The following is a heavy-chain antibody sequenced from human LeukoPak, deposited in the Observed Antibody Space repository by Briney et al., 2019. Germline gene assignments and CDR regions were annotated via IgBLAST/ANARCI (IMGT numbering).Heavy chain of an antibody. J-gene: IGHJ4*02. CDR2: IYYSGST. Sequence: PSETLSLTCTVSGGSISSSSYYWGWIRQPPGKGLEWIGSIYYSGSTYYNPSLKSRVTISVDTSKNQFSLKLSSVTAADTAVYYCARGGYFDWFVYFDYWGQGTLVTVSS. V-gene: IGHV4-39*07. CDR3: ARGGYFDWFVYFDY. D-gene: IGHD3-9*01. CDR1: GGSISSSSYY.